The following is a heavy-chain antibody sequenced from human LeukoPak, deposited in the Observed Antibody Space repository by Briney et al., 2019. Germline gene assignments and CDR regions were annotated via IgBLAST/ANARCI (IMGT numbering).Heavy chain of an antibody. V-gene: IGHV6-1*01. D-gene: IGHD1-1*01. CDR3: VRDDWSHLFDY. Sequence: SQTLSFTCAISGDSVSSNSAAWNWIRQPPSRGLEWLGRTYYRSKWYNDYAVSVKSRITINADTSKNQFSLQLNSVTPEDTAVYYCVRDDWSHLFDYWGQGILVTVSS. CDR1: GDSVSSNSAA. J-gene: IGHJ4*02. CDR2: TYYRSKWYN.